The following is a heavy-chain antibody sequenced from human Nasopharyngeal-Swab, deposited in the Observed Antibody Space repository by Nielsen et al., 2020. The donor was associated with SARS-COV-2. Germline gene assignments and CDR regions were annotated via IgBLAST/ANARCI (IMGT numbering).Heavy chain of an antibody. D-gene: IGHD5-12*01. J-gene: IGHJ6*02. CDR2: IFSMVSP. V-gene: IGHV4-61*02. CDR1: GGPITGRSS. CDR3: AREGIVTTIERIYYYGMDV. Sequence: SETLSLTCSVSGGPITGRSSWSWIRQSAGKGLEWLGRIFSMVSPSYNPSLESRVATSVDTSKNDFSLKLSSVTAADTAVYYCAREGIVTTIERIYYYGMDVWGQGTTVTVSS.